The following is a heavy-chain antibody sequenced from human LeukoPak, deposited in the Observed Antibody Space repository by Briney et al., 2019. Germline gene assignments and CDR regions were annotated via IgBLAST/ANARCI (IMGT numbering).Heavy chain of an antibody. CDR2: IFYSGST. CDR3: ARSFSPNYYDLLDY. J-gene: IGHJ4*02. Sequence: PSETLSLTCTVSGGSISSYYWSWIRQPPGKGLEWIGYIFYSGSTTYNPSLKSRVTMSVDTSKNQFSLKLNSVTAADTAMYYCARSFSPNYYDLLDYWGQGTLVTVSS. CDR1: GGSISSYY. V-gene: IGHV4-59*01. D-gene: IGHD3-22*01.